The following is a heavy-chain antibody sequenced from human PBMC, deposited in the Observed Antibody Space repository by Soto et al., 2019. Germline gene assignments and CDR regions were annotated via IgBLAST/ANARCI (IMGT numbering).Heavy chain of an antibody. V-gene: IGHV4-38-2*02. CDR1: NYSISSGYH. CDR3: VRGKVNFDF. Sequence: SETLSLTCIVSNYSISSGYHWGWIRQPPGKGLEGTGTIYQSGNTYQNPSLKSRVILSIDTSKNQFSLNLRNVTAADTAVYYCVRGKVNFDFWGKGILVTVSS. CDR2: IYQSGNT. J-gene: IGHJ4*02.